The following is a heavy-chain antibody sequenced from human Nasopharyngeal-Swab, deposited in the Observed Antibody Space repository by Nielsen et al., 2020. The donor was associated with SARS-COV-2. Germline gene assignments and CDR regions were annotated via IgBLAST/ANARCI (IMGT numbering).Heavy chain of an antibody. CDR3: ARGVVSGSYGSLTDAFEI. D-gene: IGHD1-26*01. J-gene: IGHJ3*02. Sequence: SVKVSCKASGFTFSHYFMHWVRQAPGQGLEWMGGIIPIFGTANYAQKFQGRVTITADSSPSTAYMELSSLRSEDTAVYYCARGVVSGSYGSLTDAFEIWGQGTMVTVSS. CDR1: GFTFSHYF. CDR2: IIPIFGTA. V-gene: IGHV1-69*06.